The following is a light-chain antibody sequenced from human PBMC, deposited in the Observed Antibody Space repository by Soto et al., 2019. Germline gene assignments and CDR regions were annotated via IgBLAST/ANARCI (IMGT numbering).Light chain of an antibody. CDR2: GSS. J-gene: IGLJ3*02. Sequence: QSVLTQPTSVSGAPGQRVTISCTGSSSNIGAGYDVHWYQQLPGTAPKLLIYGSSNRPSGVPDRFSGSKSGTSGSLAITGLQAEDEADYYCQSYDSSLFWVFGGGTKVTVL. CDR3: QSYDSSLFWV. CDR1: SSNIGAGYD. V-gene: IGLV1-40*01.